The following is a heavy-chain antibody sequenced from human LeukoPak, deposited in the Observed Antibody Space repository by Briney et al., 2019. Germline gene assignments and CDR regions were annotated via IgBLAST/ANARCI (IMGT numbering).Heavy chain of an antibody. Sequence: GGSLRLSCTASGFTFSNYWMHWVRQAPGKGLEWVANIKQDGSEIYYVGSVKGRFTISRDNAKNSLYLQMNSLGAEDTAVYYCARSLDVWGQGTTVTVSS. J-gene: IGHJ6*02. CDR1: GFTFSNYW. V-gene: IGHV3-7*01. CDR2: IKQDGSEI. CDR3: ARSLDV.